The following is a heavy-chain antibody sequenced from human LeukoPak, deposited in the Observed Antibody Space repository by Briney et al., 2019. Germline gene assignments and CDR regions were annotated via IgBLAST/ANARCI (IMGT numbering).Heavy chain of an antibody. J-gene: IGHJ3*02. Sequence: GGSLRLSCAASGFTFSSYAMGWVRQAPGKGLEWVSAISGSGSSTYYADSVKGRFTISRDNSKNTLYLQMNSLRAEDTAVYYCAKRGYTIFGVVTIDAFDIWGQGTMVTVSS. V-gene: IGHV3-23*01. CDR2: ISGSGSST. D-gene: IGHD3-3*01. CDR3: AKRGYTIFGVVTIDAFDI. CDR1: GFTFSSYA.